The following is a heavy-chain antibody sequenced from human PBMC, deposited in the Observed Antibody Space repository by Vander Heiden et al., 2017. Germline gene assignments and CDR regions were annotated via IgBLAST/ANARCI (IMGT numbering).Heavy chain of an antibody. CDR3: VPGGKQLWLPYYFDY. D-gene: IGHD5-18*01. V-gene: IGHV3-23*01. CDR2: IGGGGGST. CDR1: GFTFGNYA. J-gene: IGHJ4*02. Sequence: EVQLLDSGGGLVQPGGSLRISCAASGFTFGNYAMGWVRQAPGKGLEWVCGIGGGGGSTYYADSVKGRFTVSRDNSKNTMYLQMNSLRVEDTAVYFCVPGGKQLWLPYYFDYWGQGTLVTVSS.